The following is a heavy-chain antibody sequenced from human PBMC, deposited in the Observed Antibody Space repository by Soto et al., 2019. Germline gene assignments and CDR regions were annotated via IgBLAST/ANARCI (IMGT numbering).Heavy chain of an antibody. CDR1: GFTFSNAW. V-gene: IGHV3-15*01. CDR3: TTDRATVSTGFDY. Sequence: GGSLRLSCEASGFTFSNAWMSWVRQAPGKGLEWVGRIKTNADGGTTDYAAPVKGRFTISRDDLRTTVYLQMSSLRTEDTAVYYCTTDRATVSTGFDYWGQGTLVTVSS. D-gene: IGHD4-17*01. CDR2: IKTNADGGTT. J-gene: IGHJ4*02.